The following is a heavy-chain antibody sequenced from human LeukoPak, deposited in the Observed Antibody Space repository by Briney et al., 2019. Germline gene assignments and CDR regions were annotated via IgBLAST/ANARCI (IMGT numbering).Heavy chain of an antibody. CDR3: AKDMQRWLQLEFDY. CDR1: GFTVSSNY. J-gene: IGHJ4*02. Sequence: PGGSLRLSCAASGFTVSSNYMSWVRQAPGKGLEWVSVIYSGGSTYYADSAKGRFTISRDNSKNTLYLQMNSLRAEDTAVYYCAKDMQRWLQLEFDYWGQGTLVTVSS. D-gene: IGHD5-24*01. CDR2: IYSGGST. V-gene: IGHV3-66*01.